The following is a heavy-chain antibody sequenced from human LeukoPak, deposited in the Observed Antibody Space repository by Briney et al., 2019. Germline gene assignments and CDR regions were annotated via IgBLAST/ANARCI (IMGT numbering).Heavy chain of an antibody. CDR2: INPNSGGT. Sequence: ASVKVSCKASGYTFTGYYMHWVRQAPGQGLEWMGWINPNSGGTNYAQKFQGRVTMTRDTSISAAYMELSRLRSDDTAVYYCARVNIKWLAYDYWGQGTLVTVSS. V-gene: IGHV1-2*02. CDR1: GYTFTGYY. J-gene: IGHJ4*02. D-gene: IGHD6-19*01. CDR3: ARVNIKWLAYDY.